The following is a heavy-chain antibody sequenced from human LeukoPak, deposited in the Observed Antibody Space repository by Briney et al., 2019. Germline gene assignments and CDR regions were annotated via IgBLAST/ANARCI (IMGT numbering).Heavy chain of an antibody. V-gene: IGHV3-74*01. CDR2: INSDGSST. CDR1: GFTFGSYW. D-gene: IGHD2-2*01. J-gene: IGHJ4*02. Sequence: GGSLRLSCAASGFTFGSYWMHWVRQAPGKGLVWVSRINSDGSSTTYADSVKGRFTISRDNAKSTLYLQMKNLRVEDTAVYYCVRAPVPAAMFYYRGQVTLVTVSS. CDR3: VRAPVPAAMFYY.